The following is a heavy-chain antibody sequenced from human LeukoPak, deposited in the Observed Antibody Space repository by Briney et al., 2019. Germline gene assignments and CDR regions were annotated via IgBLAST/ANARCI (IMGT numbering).Heavy chain of an antibody. CDR2: ISSSSSYI. J-gene: IGHJ4*02. CDR3: ARGPSRIQSYLPFFDH. Sequence: GSLRLSCAASGFTFSSYSMNWVRQAPGKGLEWVSSISSSSSYIYYADSVKGRFTISRDNAKNSLYLQMNSLRAEDTAVCYCARGPSRIQSYLPFFDHWGQGALVTAS. D-gene: IGHD5-18*01. CDR1: GFTFSSYS. V-gene: IGHV3-21*01.